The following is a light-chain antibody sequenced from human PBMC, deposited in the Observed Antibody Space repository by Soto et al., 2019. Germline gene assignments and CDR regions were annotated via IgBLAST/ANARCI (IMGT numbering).Light chain of an antibody. V-gene: IGKV3-15*01. CDR1: QSVHTN. CDR3: QQYNNWPRT. J-gene: IGKJ1*01. CDR2: GAS. Sequence: ETVMTQSAATLSVSPGERATLSCRASQSVHTNLAWYQQKPGQPPRLLIYGASTRVTGIPARFSGSGSGTEFTLPISSLQSEDFAVYYCQQYNNWPRTFGQGTKVEIK.